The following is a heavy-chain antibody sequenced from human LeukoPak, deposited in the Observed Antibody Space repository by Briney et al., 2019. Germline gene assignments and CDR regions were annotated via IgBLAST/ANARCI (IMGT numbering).Heavy chain of an antibody. J-gene: IGHJ4*02. CDR1: GFTFSSYS. V-gene: IGHV3-21*01. CDR3: ARDLFFGIFEQLVHGS. Sequence: PGGSLRLSCAASGFTFSSYSMNWVRQAPGKGLEWVSSISSSSYIYYADSVKGRFTISRDNAKNSLYLQMNSLRAEDTAVYYCARDLFFGIFEQLVHGSWGQGTLVTVSS. D-gene: IGHD6-6*01. CDR2: ISSSSYI.